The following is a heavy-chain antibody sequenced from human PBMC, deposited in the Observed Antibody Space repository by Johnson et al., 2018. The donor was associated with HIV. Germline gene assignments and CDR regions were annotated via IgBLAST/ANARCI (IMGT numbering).Heavy chain of an antibody. CDR1: GFTFDDNA. V-gene: IGHV3-9*01. Sequence: VQLVESGGGLVQPGRSLRLSCAASGFTFDDNAMHWVRQAPGQGLEWVSGINWNGGSTGYADSMKGRFTISRDNAKNSLYLQMNSLRAEDTALYFCARGGSGSYWGQGTMVTVSS. D-gene: IGHD1-26*01. CDR2: INWNGGST. J-gene: IGHJ3*01. CDR3: ARGGSGSY.